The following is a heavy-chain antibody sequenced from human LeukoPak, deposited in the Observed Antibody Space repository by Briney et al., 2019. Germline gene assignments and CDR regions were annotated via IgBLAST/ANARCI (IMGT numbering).Heavy chain of an antibody. CDR1: GFTFSSYA. CDR2: ISCSCGST. J-gene: IGHJ6*03. V-gene: IGHV3-23*01. D-gene: IGHD3-22*01. Sequence: GGSLRLSCAASGFTFSSYAMSWVRQAPGKGLEWVSAISCSCGSTYYADSGKGRFTISRDNSKNTLYLQMKGLSAEDKAVFQCAKGARAGYYVSSGGLNYYYYYMDVWGKGTTVTVSS. CDR3: AKGARAGYYVSSGGLNYYYYYMDV.